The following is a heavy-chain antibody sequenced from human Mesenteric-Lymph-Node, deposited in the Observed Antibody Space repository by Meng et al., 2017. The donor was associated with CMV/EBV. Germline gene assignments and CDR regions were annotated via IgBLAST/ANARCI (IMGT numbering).Heavy chain of an antibody. CDR3: ARDHPYYDFWCGYYGPSH. J-gene: IGHJ4*02. CDR2: TRYDGSNK. D-gene: IGHD3-3*01. Sequence: GGSLRLSCAASGFTFSNYGMHWVRQAPDKGLEWVAFTRYDGSNKYYADSVKGRFTISRDTSKNTLYLQMNSLRAEDTAVYYCARDHPYYDFWCGYYGPSHWGQGTLVTVSS. CDR1: GFTFSNYG. V-gene: IGHV3-30*02.